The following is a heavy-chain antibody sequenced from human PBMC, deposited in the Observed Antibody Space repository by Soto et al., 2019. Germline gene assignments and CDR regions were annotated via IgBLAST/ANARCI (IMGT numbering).Heavy chain of an antibody. Sequence: PSETLSLTCTVSGGSITNYYWSWIRQPPGKGLEWIGYIYYSGSTNYNPSLKSRVTISVDTSKNQFSLKLSSVTAADTAVYYCARHVLGVDTAMVEFDYWGQGTLVTVSS. J-gene: IGHJ4*02. CDR2: IYYSGST. CDR1: GGSITNYY. V-gene: IGHV4-59*08. CDR3: ARHVLGVDTAMVEFDY. D-gene: IGHD5-18*01.